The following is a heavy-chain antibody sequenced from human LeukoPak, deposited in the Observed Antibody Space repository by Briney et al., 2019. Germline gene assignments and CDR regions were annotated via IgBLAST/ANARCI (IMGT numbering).Heavy chain of an antibody. CDR2: IYPSGST. V-gene: IGHV4-61*02. Sequence: SQTLSLTCTVSGDSISNSRHYWSWIRQPAGKGLEWIGRIYPSGSTNYNPSLKSRLTISPDTSKNQFSLNLKSVTAADTAMYYCARDGVVTMELDYWGQGTLVTVSS. D-gene: IGHD3-3*01. J-gene: IGHJ4*02. CDR3: ARDGVVTMELDY. CDR1: GDSISNSRHY.